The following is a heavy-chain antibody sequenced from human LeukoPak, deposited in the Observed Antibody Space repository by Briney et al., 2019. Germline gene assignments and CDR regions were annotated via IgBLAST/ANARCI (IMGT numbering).Heavy chain of an antibody. V-gene: IGHV3-66*01. J-gene: IGHJ3*01. CDR2: IYAGGST. CDR3: ARRKSSSHAFDF. Sequence: GGSLRLSCAASGFTFSYYWMTWVRQAPGKGLEWVSVIYAGGSTYYADSVKGRFTISRDHSKNTLYLQMNSLRAEDTAVYYCARRKSSSHAFDFWGQGTMVTVSS. CDR1: GFTFSYYW. D-gene: IGHD6-6*01.